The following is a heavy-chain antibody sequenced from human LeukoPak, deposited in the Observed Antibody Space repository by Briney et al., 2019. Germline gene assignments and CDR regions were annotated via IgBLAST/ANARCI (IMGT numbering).Heavy chain of an antibody. Sequence: GRSLRLSCAASGFTFSSYAMHWVRQAPGKGLEWVAVISYDGSNKYYADSVKGRFTISRDNSKNTLYLQMNSLRAEDTAVYYCARGYDIDYWGQGTLVAVSS. CDR1: GFTFSSYA. V-gene: IGHV3-30-3*01. CDR3: ARGYDIDY. J-gene: IGHJ4*02. CDR2: ISYDGSNK. D-gene: IGHD5-18*01.